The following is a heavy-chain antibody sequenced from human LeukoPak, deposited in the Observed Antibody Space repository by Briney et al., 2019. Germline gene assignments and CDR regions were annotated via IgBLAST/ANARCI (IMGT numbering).Heavy chain of an antibody. V-gene: IGHV3-30*03. CDR1: GFTFRGYG. Sequence: PGQSLRLSCEASGFTFRGYGMHWVRQSPGKGLEWVAVISYDGNAKAFADSVKGRFIISRDNPKNTLFLQMNSLRPEDTGLYYCARDRHSYGFTLAAWGQGTPVIVPS. CDR3: ARDRHSYGFTLAA. D-gene: IGHD5-18*01. CDR2: ISYDGNAK. J-gene: IGHJ5*02.